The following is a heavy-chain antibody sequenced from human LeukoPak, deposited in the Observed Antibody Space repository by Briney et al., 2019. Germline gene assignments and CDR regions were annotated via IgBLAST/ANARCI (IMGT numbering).Heavy chain of an antibody. D-gene: IGHD6-19*01. J-gene: IGHJ4*02. V-gene: IGHV4-59*12. CDR1: GGSISSYY. Sequence: YPSETLSLTCTVSGGSISSYYWSWIRQPPGKGLEWIGYIYYSGSTNYNPSLKSRVTISVDTSKNQFSLKLSSVTAADTAVYYCARARDSSGWYSLAFDYWGQGTLVTVSS. CDR2: IYYSGST. CDR3: ARARDSSGWYSLAFDY.